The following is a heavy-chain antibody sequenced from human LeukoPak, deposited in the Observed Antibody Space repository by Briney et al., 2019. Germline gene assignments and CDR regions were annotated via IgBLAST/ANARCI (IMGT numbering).Heavy chain of an antibody. V-gene: IGHV3-21*01. CDR3: AREEDYGSGH. CDR2: IGTSTSYI. D-gene: IGHD3-10*01. Sequence: GGSLRLSCAASGFTFSTYIMNWVRQTPGKGLEWVSSIGTSTSYIYCADSVKGRFTISRDNAKNSLYLQMNSLRAEDTAVYYCAREEDYGSGHWGQGTLVTVSS. CDR1: GFTFSTYI. J-gene: IGHJ4*02.